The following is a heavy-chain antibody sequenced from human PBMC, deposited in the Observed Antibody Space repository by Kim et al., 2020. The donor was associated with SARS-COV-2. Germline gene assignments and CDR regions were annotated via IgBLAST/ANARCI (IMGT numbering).Heavy chain of an antibody. CDR2: ISSSSSYI. D-gene: IGHD3-22*01. J-gene: IGHJ5*02. CDR1: GFTFSSYS. CDR3: ARDSIYDSSGSKYNWFDP. V-gene: IGHV3-21*01. Sequence: GGSLRLSCAASGFTFSSYSMNWVRQAPGKGLEWVSSISSSSSYIYYADSVKGRFTISRDNAKNSLYLQMNSLRAEDTAVYYCARDSIYDSSGSKYNWFDPWGQGTLVTVSS.